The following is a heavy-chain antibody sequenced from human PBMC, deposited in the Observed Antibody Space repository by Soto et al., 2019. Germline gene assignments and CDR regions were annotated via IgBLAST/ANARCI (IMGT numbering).Heavy chain of an antibody. CDR2: ISAYNGNT. J-gene: IGHJ4*02. CDR1: GYTFTSYG. D-gene: IGHD3-3*01. Sequence: QVQLVQSGAEVKKPGASVKVSCKASGYTFTSYGISWVRQAPGQGLEWMGWISAYNGNTNYAQKLQGRVTMTTDTSTSTAYIELRSLRSDDTAVYYCARAGNDFWSGYYKLPYYFDYWGQGTLVTVSS. V-gene: IGHV1-18*01. CDR3: ARAGNDFWSGYYKLPYYFDY.